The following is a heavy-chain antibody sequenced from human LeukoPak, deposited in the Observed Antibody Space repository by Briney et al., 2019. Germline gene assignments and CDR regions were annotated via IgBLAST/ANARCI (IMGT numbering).Heavy chain of an antibody. CDR2: IWFDGSKR. Sequence: GSLRLSCAASGFTFTSHGFHWVRQAPGKGLEWVALIWFDGSKRNYGDSFQGRFTISRDDSMDTLHLQMNSLRVDDTAVYYCARDRSYGSLDDWGPGTLVTVSS. D-gene: IGHD1-26*01. V-gene: IGHV3-33*01. CDR1: GFTFTSHG. J-gene: IGHJ4*02. CDR3: ARDRSYGSLDD.